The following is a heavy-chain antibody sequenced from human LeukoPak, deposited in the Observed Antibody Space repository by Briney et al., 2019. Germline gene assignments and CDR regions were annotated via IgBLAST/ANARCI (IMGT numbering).Heavy chain of an antibody. J-gene: IGHJ4*02. CDR3: ARDTRYSSGWYYFDY. D-gene: IGHD6-19*01. CDR2: INPSGGST. V-gene: IGHV1-46*01. Sequence: ASVKVSYKASGYTFTSYYMNWVRQAPGQGLEWMGIINPSGGSTTYAQKFQGRVTMTRGTSTSTVYMELSSLRSDDTAVYYCARDTRYSSGWYYFDYWGQGTLVTVSS. CDR1: GYTFTSYY.